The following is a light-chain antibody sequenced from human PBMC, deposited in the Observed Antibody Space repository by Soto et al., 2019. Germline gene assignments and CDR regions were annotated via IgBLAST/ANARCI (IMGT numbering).Light chain of an antibody. Sequence: QPVLTQSSSASASLGSSVKLTCTLSSGHSSYIIAWHQQQPGKAPRYLMKLEGSGSYNKGSGVPDRFSGSSSAADRYLTISHLQSEDEADYYCEIQGVFGGGTTLTVL. CDR1: SGHSSYI. CDR2: LEGSGSY. CDR3: EIQGV. V-gene: IGLV4-60*03. J-gene: IGLJ2*01.